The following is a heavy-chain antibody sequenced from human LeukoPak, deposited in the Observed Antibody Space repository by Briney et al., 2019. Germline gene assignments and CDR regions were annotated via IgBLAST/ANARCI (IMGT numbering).Heavy chain of an antibody. Sequence: GGSLRLSCAASGFTFSSYGMHWVRQAPGKGLEWVAVISYDGSNKYYADSVKGRFTISRDNSKNTLYLQMNSLRAEDTAVYYCARDRGGSGSNYFDYWGQGTLVTVSS. CDR3: ARDRGGSGSNYFDY. V-gene: IGHV3-30*03. CDR2: ISYDGSNK. CDR1: GFTFSSYG. D-gene: IGHD3-10*01. J-gene: IGHJ4*02.